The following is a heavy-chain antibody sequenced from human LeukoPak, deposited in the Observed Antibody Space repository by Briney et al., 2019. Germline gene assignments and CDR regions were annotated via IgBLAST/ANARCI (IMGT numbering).Heavy chain of an antibody. CDR2: LHTDGSS. Sequence: PGGSLRLSCAPSGFTVRSNYMTWVRQAPGKGLEWVSILHTDGSSFYADSVKGRFTISRDISKNTVSLHMTSLRAEDTAVYYCARVRITMVRGSNSFYYMDFWGKGTMVTVSS. D-gene: IGHD3-10*01. V-gene: IGHV3-53*01. CDR1: GFTVRSNY. J-gene: IGHJ6*03. CDR3: ARVRITMVRGSNSFYYMDF.